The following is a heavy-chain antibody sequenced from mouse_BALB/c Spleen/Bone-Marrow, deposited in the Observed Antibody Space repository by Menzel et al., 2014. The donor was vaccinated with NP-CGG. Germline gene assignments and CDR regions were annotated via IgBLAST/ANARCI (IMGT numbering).Heavy chain of an antibody. V-gene: IGHV1-7*01. CDR3: ARRDYWYFDV. CDR1: GYTFTSYW. Sequence: VQVVESGAELAKPGASVQMSCKASGYTFTSYWMHWVKQRPGQGLEWIGYINPSTGYTDYNQKFKDKATLTADKSSSTAYMHRSSLTSEDSAVYYRARRDYWYFDVWGAGTTVTVSS. J-gene: IGHJ1*01. CDR2: INPSTGYT.